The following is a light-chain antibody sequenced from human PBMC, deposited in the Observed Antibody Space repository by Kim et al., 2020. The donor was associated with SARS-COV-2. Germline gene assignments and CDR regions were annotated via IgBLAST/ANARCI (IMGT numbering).Light chain of an antibody. V-gene: IGLV2-11*01. J-gene: IGLJ2*01. CDR2: AVT. CDR3: CSYAGNYLVV. Sequence: QSALTQPRSVSGSPGQSITISCTGTSSDIGIYNLVSWYQQHPGKAPKLMIYAVTKRPPGVPDRFSGSKSGNTASLTVSGLQAEDEADYYCCSYAGNYLVVFGGGTQLTVL. CDR1: SSDIGIYNL.